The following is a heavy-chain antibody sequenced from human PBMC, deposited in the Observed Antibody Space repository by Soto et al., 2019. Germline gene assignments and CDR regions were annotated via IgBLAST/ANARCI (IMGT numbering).Heavy chain of an antibody. D-gene: IGHD3-3*01. CDR1: GFTFSTYA. J-gene: IGHJ4*02. V-gene: IGHV3-30-3*01. CDR2: ISDDGSNI. Sequence: QVQLVESGGGVVQPGRSLRLSCAASGFTFSTYAVQWVRQAPGKGLEWVAFISDDGSNIHYADSVKGRFTISRDNPKNTLYLQMNSLKTEDTAVYYCAREVYYDFWSGFTKHPYDFDWWGQVTLVTVSS. CDR3: AREVYYDFWSGFTKHPYDFDW.